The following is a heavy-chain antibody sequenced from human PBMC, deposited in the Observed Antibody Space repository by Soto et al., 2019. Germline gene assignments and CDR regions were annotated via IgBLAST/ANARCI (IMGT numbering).Heavy chain of an antibody. D-gene: IGHD2-2*01. J-gene: IGHJ5*02. Sequence: SETLSLTCAVYGGSFSGYYWSWIRQPPGKGLEWIGEINHSGSTNYNPSLKSRVTISVDTSKNQFSLKLSSVTAADTAVYYCARANRYCSSTSCYLWFDHWGQGTLVTVSS. V-gene: IGHV4-34*01. CDR2: INHSGST. CDR3: ARANRYCSSTSCYLWFDH. CDR1: GGSFSGYY.